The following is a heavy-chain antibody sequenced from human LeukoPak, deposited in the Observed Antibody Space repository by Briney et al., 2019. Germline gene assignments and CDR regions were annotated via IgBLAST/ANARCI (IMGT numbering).Heavy chain of an antibody. J-gene: IGHJ4*02. D-gene: IGHD5-12*01. Sequence: PPQSLSPTCALYGGSPTAYYCSWIRQPPGNGLGWIGEIKHSVSTNYNPSFKARATLSVDTSKKQCSLKLSSVTAADTAVYYCARPSGYSCHYYFDYWGQGTLVTVSS. CDR1: GGSPTAYY. V-gene: IGHV4-34*01. CDR2: IKHSVST. CDR3: ARPSGYSCHYYFDY.